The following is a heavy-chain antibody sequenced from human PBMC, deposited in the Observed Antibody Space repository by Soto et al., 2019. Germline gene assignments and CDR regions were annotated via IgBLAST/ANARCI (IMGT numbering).Heavy chain of an antibody. CDR2: IDPSDSYT. J-gene: IGHJ6*02. V-gene: IGHV5-10-1*01. CDR1: GYNFTSYW. Sequence: GESLKISCKGSGYNFTSYWISWVRQMPGKGLEWMGRIDPSDSYTNYSPSFQGHVTISADKSISTAYLQWSSLKASDTAMYYCAREGNLEYSSSSSGYYYYYYGMDVWGQGTTVTVSS. D-gene: IGHD6-6*01. CDR3: AREGNLEYSSSSSGYYYYYYGMDV.